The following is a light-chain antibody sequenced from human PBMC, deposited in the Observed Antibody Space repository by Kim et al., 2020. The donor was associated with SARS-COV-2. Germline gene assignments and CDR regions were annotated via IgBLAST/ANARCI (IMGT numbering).Light chain of an antibody. CDR1: KLGNKY. CDR3: QAWDSSTVV. J-gene: IGLJ2*01. V-gene: IGLV3-1*01. CDR2: QDS. Sequence: VSQGQTASITCSGDKLGNKYACWYQQKPGQSPVLVIYQDSKRPSGIPERFSGSNSGNTATLTISGTQAMDEADYYCQAWDSSTVVFGGGTQLTVL.